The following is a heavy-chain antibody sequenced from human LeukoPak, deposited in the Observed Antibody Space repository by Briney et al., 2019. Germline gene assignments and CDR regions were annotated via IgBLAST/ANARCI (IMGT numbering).Heavy chain of an antibody. Sequence: PSETLSLTCTVSGGSISSGGYYWSWIRQHPGKGLEWIGYIYYSGSTYYNPSLKSRVTISVDTSKNQFSLKLSSVTAADTAVYYCAREGIVATPDYWGQGTLVTVSS. D-gene: IGHD5-12*01. V-gene: IGHV4-31*03. CDR1: GGSISSGGYY. CDR2: IYYSGST. CDR3: AREGIVATPDY. J-gene: IGHJ4*02.